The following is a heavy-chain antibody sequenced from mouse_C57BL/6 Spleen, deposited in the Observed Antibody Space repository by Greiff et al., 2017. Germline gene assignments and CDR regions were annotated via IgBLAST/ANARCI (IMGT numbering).Heavy chain of an antibody. CDR3: ARGDYYGSSYYFDY. V-gene: IGHV1-82*01. CDR2: IYPGDGDT. CDR1: GYAFSSSW. D-gene: IGHD1-1*01. J-gene: IGHJ2*01. Sequence: QVQLQQSGPELVKPGASVKISCEASGYAFSSSWMNWVKQRPGKGLEWIGRIYPGDGDTNYNGKFKGKATLTADKSSSTAYMQLSSLTSEDSAVYFWARGDYYGSSYYFDYWGQGTTLTVSS.